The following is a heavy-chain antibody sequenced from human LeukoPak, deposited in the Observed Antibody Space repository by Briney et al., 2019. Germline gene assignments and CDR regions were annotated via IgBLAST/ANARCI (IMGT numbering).Heavy chain of an antibody. CDR3: ARDYYWGFDY. V-gene: IGHV3-30*03. Sequence: PGGSLRLSCAASGFTFSSYSMNWVRQAPGKGLEWVAVISYDGSNKYYADSVKGRFTISRDNSKNTLYLQMNSLRAEDTAVYYCARDYYWGFDYWGQGTLVTVSS. CDR2: ISYDGSNK. CDR1: GFTFSSYS. J-gene: IGHJ4*02. D-gene: IGHD3-10*01.